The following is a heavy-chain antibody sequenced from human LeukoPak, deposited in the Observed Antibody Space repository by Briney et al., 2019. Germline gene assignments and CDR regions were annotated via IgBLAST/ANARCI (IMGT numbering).Heavy chain of an antibody. CDR2: ISGSGGST. J-gene: IGHJ6*03. Sequence: PGGSLRLSCAASGFTFSSYAMSRVRQAPGKGLEWVSAISGSGGSTYYADSVKGRFTISRDNAKNSLFLQLNSLRAEDTAVYYCARDPYSGTYSDYYYYYLDVWGKGTTVTVSS. D-gene: IGHD1-26*01. CDR3: ARDPYSGTYSDYYYYYLDV. CDR1: GFTFSSYA. V-gene: IGHV3-23*01.